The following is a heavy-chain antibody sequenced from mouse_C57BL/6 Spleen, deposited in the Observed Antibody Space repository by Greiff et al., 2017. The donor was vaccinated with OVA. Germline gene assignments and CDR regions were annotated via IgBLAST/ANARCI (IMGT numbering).Heavy chain of an antibody. Sequence: QVQLQQPGAELVMPGASVKLSCKASGYTFTSYWMHWVKQRPGQGLEWIGVIDPSDSYTNYNQQFKGKSTLTVDKSSSTAYIQLSSLTSEDSAVYYCARDTAVVAKYYFDYWGQGTTLTVSS. CDR2: IDPSDSYT. D-gene: IGHD1-1*01. CDR1: GYTFTSYW. J-gene: IGHJ2*01. CDR3: ARDTAVVAKYYFDY. V-gene: IGHV1-69*01.